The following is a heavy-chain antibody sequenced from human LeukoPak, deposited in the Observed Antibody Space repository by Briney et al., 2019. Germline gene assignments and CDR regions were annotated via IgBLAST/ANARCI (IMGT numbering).Heavy chain of an antibody. CDR3: ARETPGGYDSFVYYYYMDV. V-gene: IGHV1-69*04. Sequence: ASVKVSCKASGGTFSSYTISWVRQAPGQGLEWMGRIIPILGIANYAQKFQGRVTITADKSTSTAYMELSSLRSEDTAVYYCARETPGGYDSFVYYYYMDVWGKGTTVIVSS. J-gene: IGHJ6*03. CDR1: GGTFSSYT. CDR2: IIPILGIA. D-gene: IGHD5-12*01.